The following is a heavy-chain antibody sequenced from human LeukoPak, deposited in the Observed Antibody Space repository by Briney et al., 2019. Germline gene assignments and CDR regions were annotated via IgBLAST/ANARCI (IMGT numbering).Heavy chain of an antibody. CDR2: TASSSSYM. V-gene: IGHV3-21*01. CDR1: GFTFSNYN. CDR3: ARVVYHGAAASYLFDI. D-gene: IGHD1-14*01. Sequence: PGGSLRLSCAASGFTFSNYNMNWVRQAPGKGPEWVSSTASSSSYMYYADSVMGRFTISRDNAENSLYLQMNTLRAEDTAMYYCARVVYHGAAASYLFDIWGQGTMVTVSS. J-gene: IGHJ3*02.